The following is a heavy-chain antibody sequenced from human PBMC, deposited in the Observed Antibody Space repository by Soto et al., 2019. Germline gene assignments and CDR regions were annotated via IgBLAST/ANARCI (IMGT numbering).Heavy chain of an antibody. CDR2: IYSGGST. D-gene: IGHD3-22*01. CDR3: ASNWGFITMIVVVIAYYFDY. V-gene: IGHV3-53*04. J-gene: IGHJ4*02. CDR1: GFTVSSNY. Sequence: GGSLRLSCAASGFTVSSNYMSWVRQAPGKGLEWVSVIYSGGSTYYADSVKGRFTISRHNSKNTLYLQMNSLRAEDTAVYYCASNWGFITMIVVVIAYYFDYWGQGTLVTVSS.